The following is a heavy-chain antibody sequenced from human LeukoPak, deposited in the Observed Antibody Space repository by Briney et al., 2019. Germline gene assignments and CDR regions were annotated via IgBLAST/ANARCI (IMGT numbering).Heavy chain of an antibody. CDR1: GFTFSSYA. CDR2: ISYDGSNK. D-gene: IGHD3-3*01. Sequence: GRSLRLSCAASGFTFSSYAMHWVRQAPGKGLEWVAVISYDGSNKYYADSVKGRFTISRDNSKSTLYLQMNSLRAEDTAVYYCASGYDFWSGYYTHSDYYGMDVWGQGTTVTVSS. CDR3: ASGYDFWSGYYTHSDYYGMDV. J-gene: IGHJ6*02. V-gene: IGHV3-30-3*01.